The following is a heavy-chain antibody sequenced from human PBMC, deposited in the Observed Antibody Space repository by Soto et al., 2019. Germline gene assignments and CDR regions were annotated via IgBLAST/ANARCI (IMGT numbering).Heavy chain of an antibody. CDR1: GGSISIGVYY. J-gene: IGHJ4*02. V-gene: IGHV4-31*01. Sequence: QVQLQESGPGLVKPSQTLSLTCTVSGGSISIGVYYWNWIRQHPGKGLEWIGYTYHTGSTYYNPALGSLVTISVDPSKNQFSLKLSSVTAADTAVYYCARIGNPDASLYFDYWGQGTLVTVSS. CDR2: TYHTGST. CDR3: ARIGNPDASLYFDY. D-gene: IGHD2-2*01.